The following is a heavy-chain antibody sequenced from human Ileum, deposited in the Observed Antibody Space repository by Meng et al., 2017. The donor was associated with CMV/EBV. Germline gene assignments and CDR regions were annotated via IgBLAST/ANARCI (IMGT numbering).Heavy chain of an antibody. CDR1: GFEFGDFY. V-gene: IGHV3-11*04. Sequence: GGSLRLSCAASGFEFGDFYMAWIRQAPGKGLEWVSYISGTGNIMFSTQSLRGRFAASRDNGRNLLFLQMSGLGADDTAVYYCARDSASLDLPSIFAHFDSWGQGTLVTVSS. J-gene: IGHJ4*02. D-gene: IGHD3-3*01. CDR3: ARDSASLDLPSIFAHFDS. CDR2: ISGTGNIM.